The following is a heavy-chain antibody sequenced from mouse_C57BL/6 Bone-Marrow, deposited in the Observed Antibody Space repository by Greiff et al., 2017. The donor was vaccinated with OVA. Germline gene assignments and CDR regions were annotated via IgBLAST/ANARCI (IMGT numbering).Heavy chain of an antibody. CDR2: SRNKANDYTT. CDR1: GFTFSDFY. D-gene: IGHD1-1*01. Sequence: EVMLVESGGGLVQSGRSLRLSCATSGFTFSDFYMEWVRQAPGKGLEWIAASRNKANDYTTEYSASVKGRFIVSRDTSQSILYLQMNALRAEDTAIYYCAIDAPFTTVVATDYAMDYWGQGTSVTVSS. J-gene: IGHJ4*01. V-gene: IGHV7-1*01. CDR3: AIDAPFTTVVATDYAMDY.